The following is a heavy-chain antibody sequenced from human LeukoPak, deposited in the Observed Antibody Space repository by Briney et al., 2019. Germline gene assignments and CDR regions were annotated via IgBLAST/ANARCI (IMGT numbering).Heavy chain of an antibody. Sequence: GGSLRLSCAACGFTFSRYAMRWVRDAPGKGREWGSAISGIWDSTYSADSVRGRVTISRDNYKNTLYLQMNSLRAVDTAVYYCAKGPCYYFWSGYYKCPWFDPWGQGTLVTVSS. CDR1: GFTFSRYA. CDR2: ISGIWDST. D-gene: IGHD3-3*01. J-gene: IGHJ5*02. V-gene: IGHV3-23*01. CDR3: AKGPCYYFWSGYYKCPWFDP.